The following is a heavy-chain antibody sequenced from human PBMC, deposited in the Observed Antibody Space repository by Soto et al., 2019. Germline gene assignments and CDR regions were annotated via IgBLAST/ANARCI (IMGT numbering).Heavy chain of an antibody. J-gene: IGHJ4*02. CDR3: AAADFGGVTPSHFDY. V-gene: IGHV1-18*01. CDR2: ISAYNGNT. D-gene: IGHD3-16*01. Sequence: ASVKVSCKASGYTFTSYGISWVRQAPGQGLEWMGWISAYNGNTDYAQKLQGRVTMTTDKSKNQFSLKLSSVTAADTAVYYCAAADFGGVTPSHFDYWGQGTLVTVSS. CDR1: GYTFTSYG.